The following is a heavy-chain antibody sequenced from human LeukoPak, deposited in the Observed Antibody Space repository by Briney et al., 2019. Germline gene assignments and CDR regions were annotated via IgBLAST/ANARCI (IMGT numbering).Heavy chain of an antibody. Sequence: ASETLSLTCTVSGGSISSYYWSWIRQPAGKGLEWIGRIYTSGSTNYNPSLKSRVTISVDKSKNQFSLKLSSVTAADTAVYYCAREVKQQLVLYYYYYMDVWGKGTTVTVSS. J-gene: IGHJ6*03. CDR2: IYTSGST. V-gene: IGHV4-4*07. CDR1: GGSISSYY. D-gene: IGHD6-13*01. CDR3: AREVKQQLVLYYYYYMDV.